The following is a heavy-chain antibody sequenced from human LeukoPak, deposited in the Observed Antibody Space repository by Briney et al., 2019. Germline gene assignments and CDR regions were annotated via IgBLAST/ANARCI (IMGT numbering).Heavy chain of an antibody. D-gene: IGHD3-22*01. CDR1: GYTFTGYL. CDR3: ARDLTHRRNYDNSGYQIVPAF. J-gene: IGHJ4*02. Sequence: ASVKVSCKASGYTFTGYLMHWVRQAPGQGLEWMGWIDPNSGGTNYAQKFQGRVTMTRDTSINTAFMELSRLRSDDSAVYYCARDLTHRRNYDNSGYQIVPAFWGQGTLVTVSS. V-gene: IGHV1-2*02. CDR2: IDPNSGGT.